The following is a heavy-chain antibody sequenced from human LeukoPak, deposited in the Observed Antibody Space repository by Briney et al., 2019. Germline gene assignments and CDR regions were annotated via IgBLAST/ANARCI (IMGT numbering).Heavy chain of an antibody. J-gene: IGHJ5*02. CDR1: GYTFTSYY. Sequence: GASVKVSCKASGYTFTSYYMHWVRQAPGQGLEWMGGIIPIFGTAYYAQKFQGRVTITADESTSTAYMELSSLRSEDTAVYYCAREWQQLPYNWFDPWGQGTLVTVSS. D-gene: IGHD6-13*01. V-gene: IGHV1-69*13. CDR3: AREWQQLPYNWFDP. CDR2: IIPIFGTA.